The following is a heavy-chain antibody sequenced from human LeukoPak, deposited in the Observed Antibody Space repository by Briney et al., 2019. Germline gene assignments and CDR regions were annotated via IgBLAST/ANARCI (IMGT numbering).Heavy chain of an antibody. V-gene: IGHV1-18*04. Sequence: ASVKVSCKASGYTFSDYYMHWVRQAPGQGLEWMGWISAYNGNTNYAQKLQGRVTMTTDTSTSTAYMELRSLRSDDTAVYYCARFFDDSSGYYGLVAPHAFDIWGQGTMVTVSS. D-gene: IGHD3-22*01. CDR2: ISAYNGNT. CDR1: GYTFSDYY. J-gene: IGHJ3*02. CDR3: ARFFDDSSGYYGLVAPHAFDI.